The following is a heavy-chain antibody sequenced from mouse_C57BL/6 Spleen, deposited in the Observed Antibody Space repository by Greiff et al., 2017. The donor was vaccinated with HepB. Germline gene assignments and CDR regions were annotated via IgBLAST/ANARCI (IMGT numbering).Heavy chain of an antibody. V-gene: IGHV10-1*01. Sequence: EVQLVESGGGLVQPKGSLKLSCAASGFSFNTYAMNWVRQAPGKGLEWVARIRSKSNNYATYYADSVKDRFTISRDDSESMLYLQMNNLKTEDTAMYYCVSHGDLYAMDYWGQGTSVTVSS. CDR1: GFSFNTYA. CDR2: IRSKSNNYAT. D-gene: IGHD3-3*01. CDR3: VSHGDLYAMDY. J-gene: IGHJ4*01.